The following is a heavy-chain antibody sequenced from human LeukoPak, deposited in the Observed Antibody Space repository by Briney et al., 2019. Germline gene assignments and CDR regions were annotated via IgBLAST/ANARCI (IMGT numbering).Heavy chain of an antibody. Sequence: GGSLRLSCAASGFTFSNYAMHWVRQAPGKGLQWVAFISYDGSNIYYADSVKGRFTISRDNSKNTLYLQMNSLRAEDTAVYYCAKDQGSYYWGDAFNIWGQGTMVTVSS. J-gene: IGHJ3*02. CDR2: ISYDGSNI. V-gene: IGHV3-30-3*01. D-gene: IGHD1-26*01. CDR1: GFTFSNYA. CDR3: AKDQGSYYWGDAFNI.